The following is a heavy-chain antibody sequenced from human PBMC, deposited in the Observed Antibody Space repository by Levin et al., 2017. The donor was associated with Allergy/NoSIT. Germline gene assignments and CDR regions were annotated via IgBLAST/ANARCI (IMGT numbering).Heavy chain of an antibody. CDR1: GFTFSSYA. D-gene: IGHD2-15*01. CDR2: ISGSGGST. V-gene: IGHV3-23*01. Sequence: LSLTCAASGFTFSSYAMSWVRQAPGKGLEWVSAISGSGGSTYYADSVKGRFTISRDNSKNTLYLQMNSLRAEDTAVYYCVKLGTDCSGGSCYPYYYYYYGMDVWGQGTTVTVSS. J-gene: IGHJ6*02. CDR3: VKLGTDCSGGSCYPYYYYYYGMDV.